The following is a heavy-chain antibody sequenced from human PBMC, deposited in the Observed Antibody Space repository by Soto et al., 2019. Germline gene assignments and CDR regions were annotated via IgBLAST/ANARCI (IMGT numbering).Heavy chain of an antibody. CDR2: IIPIFGTA. J-gene: IGHJ4*02. CDR3: ARVYYYDSSGYYYTFDY. D-gene: IGHD3-22*01. Sequence: GASVKVSCKASGGTFSSYAISWVLQAPGQGLEWMGGIIPIFGTANYAQKFQGRVTITADESTSTAYMELSSLRSEDTAVYYCARVYYYDSSGYYYTFDYWGQGTLVTVSS. CDR1: GGTFSSYA. V-gene: IGHV1-69*13.